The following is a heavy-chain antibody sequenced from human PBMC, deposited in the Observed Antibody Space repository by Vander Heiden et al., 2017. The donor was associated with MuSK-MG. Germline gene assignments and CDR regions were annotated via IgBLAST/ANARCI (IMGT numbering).Heavy chain of an antibody. V-gene: IGHV1-46*02. J-gene: IGHJ4*02. CDR2: INPSGGST. D-gene: IGHD6-19*01. CDR1: GYTLNSYY. CDR3: ARDQVAGGNDY. Sequence: VQLVQSGAEVQKPGASVKVSCKSSGYTLNSYYLHWVRQAPGQGLEWIGIINPSGGSTSYAQKFQGRVTMTRDTSTSTVYMELSSLRAEDTAVYYCARDQVAGGNDYWGQGTLVTVSS.